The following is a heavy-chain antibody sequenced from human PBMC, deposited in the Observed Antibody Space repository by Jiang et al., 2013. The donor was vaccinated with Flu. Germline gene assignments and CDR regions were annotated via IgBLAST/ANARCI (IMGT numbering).Heavy chain of an antibody. CDR3: ARDLVTIVVVPAAQELYYYYGMDV. J-gene: IGHJ6*04. Sequence: NGNTKYSQKFQGRVTITRDTSASTAYMELSSLRSEDTAVYYCARDLVTIVVVPAAQELYYYYGMDVWGKGTTVTVSS. V-gene: IGHV1-3*01. CDR2: NGNT. D-gene: IGHD2-2*01.